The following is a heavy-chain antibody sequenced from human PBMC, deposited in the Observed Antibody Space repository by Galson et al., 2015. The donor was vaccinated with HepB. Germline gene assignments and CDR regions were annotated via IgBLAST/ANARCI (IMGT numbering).Heavy chain of an antibody. CDR3: ARDRPPFYDASDGYRDYYQYYGMDV. CDR2: IYSGGST. J-gene: IGHJ6*02. D-gene: IGHD5-18*01. CDR1: GFSVSRSY. Sequence: SLRLSCAASGFSVSRSYMNWVRQAPGKGLEWVSVIYSGGSTYYADSVKGRFTISRDNSKNTVFLQMNSLRGEDTALYYCARDRPPFYDASDGYRDYYQYYGMDVWGQGTTVTVSS. V-gene: IGHV3-53*01.